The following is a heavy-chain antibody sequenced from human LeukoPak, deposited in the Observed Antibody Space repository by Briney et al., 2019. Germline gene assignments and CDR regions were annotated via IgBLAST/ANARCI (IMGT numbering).Heavy chain of an antibody. V-gene: IGHV1-2*02. CDR1: GYTFTAHY. Sequence: ASVKVSCKASGYTFTAHYINWVRQAPGQGLEWMGWINPNSGGTKYAQKFQGRVTMTRDMSTNTVYMELSGLTSDDTAVYYCAKDPCTTWTRCFTSGFDPWGQGTLVTVSS. J-gene: IGHJ5*02. CDR3: AKDPCTTWTRCFTSGFDP. D-gene: IGHD2-2*01. CDR2: INPNSGGT.